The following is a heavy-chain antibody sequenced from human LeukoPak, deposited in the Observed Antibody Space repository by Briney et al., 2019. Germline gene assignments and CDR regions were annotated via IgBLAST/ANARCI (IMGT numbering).Heavy chain of an antibody. CDR3: ARTRHGSGSYPL. V-gene: IGHV4-34*01. CDR2: INHSGST. Sequence: SETLSLTCAVYGGSFSGYYWSWIRQPPGKGLEWIGEINHSGSTNYNPSLESRVTISVDTSKNQFSPKLSSVTAADTAVYYCARTRHGSGSYPLWGQGTLVTVSS. J-gene: IGHJ4*02. CDR1: GGSFSGYY. D-gene: IGHD3-10*01.